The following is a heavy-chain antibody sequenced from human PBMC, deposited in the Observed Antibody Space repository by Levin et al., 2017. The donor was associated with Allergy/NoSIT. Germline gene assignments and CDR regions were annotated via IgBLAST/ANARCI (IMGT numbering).Heavy chain of an antibody. CDR2: IKPDGSEK. CDR3: ANSGWYAFVY. J-gene: IGHJ4*02. V-gene: IGHV3-7*01. D-gene: IGHD6-19*01. Sequence: GGSLRLSCAASGFTFSTYYMSWVRQAPGKGLEWVANIKPDGSEKYYLDSVEGRFTVSRDNAKNSLYLQMNSLRAEDTAVYYCANSGWYAFVYWGQGTLVTVSS. CDR1: GFTFSTYY.